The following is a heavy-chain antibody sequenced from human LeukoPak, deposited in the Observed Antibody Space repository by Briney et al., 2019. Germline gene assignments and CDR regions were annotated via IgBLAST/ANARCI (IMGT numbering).Heavy chain of an antibody. CDR3: ARERLGFRVDV. V-gene: IGHV4-4*07. J-gene: IGHJ6*04. D-gene: IGHD5-12*01. CDR1: GDSISNYY. CDR2: INTSGNT. Sequence: SETLSLTCTVSGDSISNYYWSWIRQSAGKGLEWIGRINTSGNTNYNPSLKSRVTMSLDTSKNQFSLNVGSVTVADTAVFYCARERLGFRVDVWGKGTTVTVSS.